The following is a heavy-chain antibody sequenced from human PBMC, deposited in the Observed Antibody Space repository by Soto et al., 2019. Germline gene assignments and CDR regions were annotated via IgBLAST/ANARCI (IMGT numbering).Heavy chain of an antibody. V-gene: IGHV3-30-3*01. Sequence: GGSLRLSCAASGFTFSKYAMHWVRQARGTGLEWVAVISNDGSNPYYTDSVKGRFTISRDNSKNTLYLQMNSLREEDTAVYYCARTGYDRSGYFVEYYFDYWGQGTLVTVSS. D-gene: IGHD3-22*01. CDR1: GFTFSKYA. J-gene: IGHJ4*02. CDR2: ISNDGSNP. CDR3: ARTGYDRSGYFVEYYFDY.